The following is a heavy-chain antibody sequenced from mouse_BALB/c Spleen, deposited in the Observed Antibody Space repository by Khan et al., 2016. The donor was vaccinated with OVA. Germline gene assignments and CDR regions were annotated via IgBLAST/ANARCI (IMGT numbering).Heavy chain of an antibody. CDR3: ARGGYGSGFAY. V-gene: IGHV1-18*01. CDR2: ITPNNGDT. CDR1: GYIFTDYN. J-gene: IGHJ3*01. Sequence: VRLQQSGPELVKPGASMKIPCKASGYIFTDYNMDWVKQSHGKTLEWIGDITPNNGDTIYNQKFKGKATLTVDKSSSTAYMELRSLTSDDTAVSYCARGGYGSGFAYWGQGTLVTVSA. D-gene: IGHD1-2*01.